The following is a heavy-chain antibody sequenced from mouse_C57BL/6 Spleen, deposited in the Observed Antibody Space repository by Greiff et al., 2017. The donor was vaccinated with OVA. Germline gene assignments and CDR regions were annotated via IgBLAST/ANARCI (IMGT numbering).Heavy chain of an antibody. D-gene: IGHD2-2*01. CDR2: IYPGSGNT. Sequence: VKLQQSGAELVRPGASVKLSCKASGYTFTDYYINWVKQRPGQGLEWIARIYPGSGNTYYNEKFKGKATLTAEKSSSTAYMQLSSLTSEDSAVYFCARWGGYDVRFAYWGQGTLVTVSA. J-gene: IGHJ3*01. CDR3: ARWGGYDVRFAY. V-gene: IGHV1-76*01. CDR1: GYTFTDYY.